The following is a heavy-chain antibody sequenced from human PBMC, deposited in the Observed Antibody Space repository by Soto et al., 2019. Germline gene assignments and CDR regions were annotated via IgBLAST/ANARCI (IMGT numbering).Heavy chain of an antibody. CDR1: GDSVSSNSAG. Sequence: QVQLQQSSPGLVKPSQALSLTCDISGDSVSSNSAGWNWIRRTPSRGLEWLGRTYYKSKWYYTYAASVKSRITVSPDTSKNQFSLQLTSVTPEDTAVYYCARGSWDDVSGHYYMDVWDKGTTVTVSS. J-gene: IGHJ6*03. CDR2: TYYKSKWYY. CDR3: ARGSWDDVSGHYYMDV. V-gene: IGHV6-1*01. D-gene: IGHD1-1*01.